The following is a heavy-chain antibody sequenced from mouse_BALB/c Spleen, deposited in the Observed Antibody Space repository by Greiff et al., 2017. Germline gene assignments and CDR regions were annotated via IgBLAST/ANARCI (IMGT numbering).Heavy chain of an antibody. J-gene: IGHJ2*01. CDR1: GFTFSSYY. CDR2: INSNGGST. D-gene: IGHD4-1*01. V-gene: IGHV5-6-2*01. CDR3: ARHNWAFDY. Sequence: EVKVVESGGGLVKLGGSLKLSCAASGFTFSSYYMSWVRQTPEKRLELVAAINSNGGSTYYPDTVKGRFTISRDNAKNTLYLQMSSLKSEDTALYYCARHNWAFDYWGQGTTLTVSS.